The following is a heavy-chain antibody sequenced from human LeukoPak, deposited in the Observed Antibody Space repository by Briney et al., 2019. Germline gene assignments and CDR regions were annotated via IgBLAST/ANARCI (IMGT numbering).Heavy chain of an antibody. D-gene: IGHD6-13*01. CDR1: GYTFTGYY. Sequence: ASVKVSCKASGYTFTGYYMHWVRQAPGQGLEWMGWINPNSGGTNYAQKFQGRVTMTRDTSISTAYMELSRLRSDDTAVYYCARDRIAAAGFEFDPWGQGTLVTVSS. V-gene: IGHV1-2*02. J-gene: IGHJ5*02. CDR3: ARDRIAAAGFEFDP. CDR2: INPNSGGT.